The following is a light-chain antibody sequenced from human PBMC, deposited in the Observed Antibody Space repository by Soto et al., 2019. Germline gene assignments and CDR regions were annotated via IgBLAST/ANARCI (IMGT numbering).Light chain of an antibody. CDR1: SCNIGNNY. Sequence: QSVLTQPPSVSAAPGQKVTISCSRSSCNIGNNYVSWYQQLPGTAPKLLIYDNNKRPSGIPDRFSGSKSGTSGTLDITGLQTGDEADYYCATWDYSLTGEVFGGGTKLTV. V-gene: IGLV1-51*01. J-gene: IGLJ2*01. CDR3: ATWDYSLTGEV. CDR2: DNN.